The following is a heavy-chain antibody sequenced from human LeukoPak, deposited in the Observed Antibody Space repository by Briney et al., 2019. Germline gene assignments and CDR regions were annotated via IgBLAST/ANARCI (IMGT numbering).Heavy chain of an antibody. D-gene: IGHD5-24*01. CDR3: VRRENDGHTDH. CDR1: GFTFSNYW. Sequence: GGSLRLSCAASGFTFSNYWMYWVRAAPGKGLVSVSRINNDGSSITYEDSVKGRVTISRDNAKNTLILQMNSLRPEDTAVYYCVRRENDGHTDHWGQGTLVTVSS. CDR2: INNDGSSI. V-gene: IGHV3-74*03. J-gene: IGHJ4*02.